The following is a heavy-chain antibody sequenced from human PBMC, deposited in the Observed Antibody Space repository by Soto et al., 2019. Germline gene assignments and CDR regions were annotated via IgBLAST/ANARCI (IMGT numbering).Heavy chain of an antibody. Sequence: GASVKVSCKASGYTFNSYDINWVRQATGQGLEWMGWMNPNSGNTGYAQKFQGRVTMTRNTSISTAYMELSSLRSEDTAVYYCASEGYYYGSGIDAFDIWGQGTMVTVSS. V-gene: IGHV1-8*01. CDR1: GYTFNSYD. CDR3: ASEGYYYGSGIDAFDI. CDR2: MNPNSGNT. J-gene: IGHJ3*02. D-gene: IGHD3-10*01.